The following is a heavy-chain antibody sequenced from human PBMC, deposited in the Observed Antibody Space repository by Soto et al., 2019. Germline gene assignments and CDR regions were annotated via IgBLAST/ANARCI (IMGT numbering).Heavy chain of an antibody. Sequence: ASVKVSCKASGYTFTGYYLHWVRQAPGQGLEWVGWINPNSGGTSYAQKFQGWVTMTRDTSISTAYMELSRLRSDDTAVYYCAREDLNTAVSEPLDYWGQGTLVTFSS. CDR1: GYTFTGYY. CDR3: AREDLNTAVSEPLDY. J-gene: IGHJ4*02. V-gene: IGHV1-2*04. CDR2: INPNSGGT. D-gene: IGHD5-18*01.